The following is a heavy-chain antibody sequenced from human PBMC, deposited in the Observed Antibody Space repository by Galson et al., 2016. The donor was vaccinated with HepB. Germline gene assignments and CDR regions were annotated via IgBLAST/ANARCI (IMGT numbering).Heavy chain of an antibody. V-gene: IGHV3-7*01. D-gene: IGHD6-13*01. J-gene: IGHJ3*02. CDR3: ARDKTASSRYSFTRKVPPSPDAFDI. CDR2: INQDGSGT. CDR1: GFTFSTYW. Sequence: SLRPSCAASGFTFSTYWMSWVRQAPGKGLEWVANINQDGSGTYHVDSVKGRFTISRDNAKNSLYLQMNSLRAEDTAVYYCARDKTASSRYSFTRKVPPSPDAFDIWGQGTMVTVSP.